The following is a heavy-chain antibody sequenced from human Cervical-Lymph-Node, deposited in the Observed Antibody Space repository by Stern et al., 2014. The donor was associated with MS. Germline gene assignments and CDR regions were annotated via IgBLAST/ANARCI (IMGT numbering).Heavy chain of an antibody. CDR1: GGSINRYH. Sequence: QVQLQESGPGRVKPSETLSLSCSVSGGSINRYHWTWIRQAPDKKLEWIGRVYASGSTEYNPSLKSRVTMSVDTSRKQVSLKLSSVTVADTAVYYCTTLGRPRDYWGQGTLVSVSS. J-gene: IGHJ4*02. CDR3: TTLGRPRDY. V-gene: IGHV4-4*07. CDR2: VYASGST. D-gene: IGHD3-16*01.